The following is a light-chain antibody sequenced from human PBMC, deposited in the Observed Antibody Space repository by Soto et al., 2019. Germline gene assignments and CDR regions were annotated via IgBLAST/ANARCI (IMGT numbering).Light chain of an antibody. Sequence: QSALTQPASVSGSPGQSITISCTGTSSDVGGYSYVSWYQQHPGKTPKRMIYEVSNRHSGVSHRFPGSKSGNTASLTISGLQTEDEADYYCSSFSSITPEVFGGGTKLTVL. CDR2: EVS. V-gene: IGLV2-14*01. J-gene: IGLJ2*01. CDR1: SSDVGGYSY. CDR3: SSFSSITPEV.